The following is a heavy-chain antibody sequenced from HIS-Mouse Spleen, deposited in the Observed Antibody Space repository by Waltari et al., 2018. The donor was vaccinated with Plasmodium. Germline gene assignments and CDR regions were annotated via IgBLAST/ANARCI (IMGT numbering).Heavy chain of an antibody. CDR1: GGSISSTSYY. Sequence: QLQLQESGPGLVKPSETLSLTCTVSGGSISSTSYYWGWTRQPPGKVLEWIGSIYYSGSTYYNPSLKSRVTISVDTSKNQFSLKLSSVTAADTAVYYCARRGGSYYYFDYWGQGTLVTVSS. CDR3: ARRGGSYYYFDY. D-gene: IGHD1-26*01. CDR2: IYYSGST. J-gene: IGHJ4*02. V-gene: IGHV4-39*01.